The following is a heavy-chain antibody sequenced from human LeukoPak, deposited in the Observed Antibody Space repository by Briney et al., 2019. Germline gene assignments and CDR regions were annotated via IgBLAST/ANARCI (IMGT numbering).Heavy chain of an antibody. V-gene: IGHV3-23*01. CDR2: FDGNGPNT. CDR3: AKPRTTGLGWAQFDY. CDR1: GFTFSSFA. J-gene: IGHJ4*02. Sequence: GGSLRLSCAASGFTFSSFAMTWVRQAPGEGLEWVSGFDGNGPNTYYADSVKGWWTTSRDNSRNTLYLEMNSLRPEDTAIYYCAKPRTTGLGWAQFDYWGQGSLVTVSS. D-gene: IGHD2-8*02.